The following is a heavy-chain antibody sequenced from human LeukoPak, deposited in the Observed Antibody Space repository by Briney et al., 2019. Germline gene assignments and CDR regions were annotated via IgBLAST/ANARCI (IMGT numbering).Heavy chain of an antibody. CDR3: AKNVLGLWLAEYYFDY. Sequence: PGGSLRLSCAASGFTFSIYGMSWVRQAPGRGLEWVSAMSGSGGSTYYADSVKGRFTIYRDSPKNTLYLQMNRLRAEDTAVYYCAKNVLGLWLAEYYFDYWGQGTLVTVSS. D-gene: IGHD5-18*01. CDR1: GFTFSIYG. V-gene: IGHV3-23*01. J-gene: IGHJ4*02. CDR2: MSGSGGST.